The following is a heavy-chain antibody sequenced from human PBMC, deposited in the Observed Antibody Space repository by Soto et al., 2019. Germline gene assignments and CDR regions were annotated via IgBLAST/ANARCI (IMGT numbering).Heavy chain of an antibody. J-gene: IGHJ4*02. CDR3: ARQFCGGDCLPPLN. Sequence: QVQLQESGPGLVKPSETLSLTCTLSGGSISSGGYYWTWIRQHPGKGLEWIGYISYSGTTSYNPSLNSRLTISIDTQNQFSLKLSSVTAADTATYYCARQFCGGDCLPPLNLGQGTLVTVSS. CDR1: GGSISSGGYY. D-gene: IGHD2-21*02. CDR2: ISYSGTT. V-gene: IGHV4-31*03.